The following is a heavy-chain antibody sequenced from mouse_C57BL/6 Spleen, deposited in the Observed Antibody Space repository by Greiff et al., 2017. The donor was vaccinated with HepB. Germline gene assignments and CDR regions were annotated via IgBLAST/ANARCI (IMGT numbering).Heavy chain of an antibody. D-gene: IGHD1-1*01. CDR1: GFTFSDYG. V-gene: IGHV5-17*01. CDR2: ISSGSSTI. Sequence: EVTLMESGGGLVKPGGSLKLSCAASGFTFSDYGMHWVRQAPEQGLEWVAYISSGSSTIYYADTVKGRFTISRDNAKNTLFLQMTRLRSEDTAMYYCARRYYGSSDYAMDYWGQGTSVTVSS. CDR3: ARRYYGSSDYAMDY. J-gene: IGHJ4*01.